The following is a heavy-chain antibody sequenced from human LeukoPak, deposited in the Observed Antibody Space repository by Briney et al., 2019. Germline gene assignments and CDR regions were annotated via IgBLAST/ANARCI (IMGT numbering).Heavy chain of an antibody. CDR1: GYSISSGYY. V-gene: IGHV4-38-2*02. J-gene: IGHJ3*02. CDR3: AGDTGPTPFDI. D-gene: IGHD3-10*01. Sequence: SETLSLTCTVSGYSISSGYYWGWIRQPPGKGLEWIGSIYHSGSTYYNPSLKSRVTISVDTSKNQFSLKLSSVTAADTAVYYCAGDTGPTPFDIWGQGTMVTVSS. CDR2: IYHSGST.